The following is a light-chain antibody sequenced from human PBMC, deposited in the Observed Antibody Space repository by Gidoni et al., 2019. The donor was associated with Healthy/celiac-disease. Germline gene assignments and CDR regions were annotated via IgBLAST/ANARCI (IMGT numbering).Light chain of an antibody. V-gene: IGKV3-20*01. CDR3: QQYGSSPRT. CDR2: AAS. CDR1: QSVSSSY. J-gene: IGKJ4*01. Sequence: EIVLTSAPGTLSLSPGERATLSCRASQSVSSSYLAWYQQKPGQAPRLLIYAASTRATGIPDMFSGSGSGTDFTLTVSRLEPEDFAVYYCQQYGSSPRTFGGGTKVEIK.